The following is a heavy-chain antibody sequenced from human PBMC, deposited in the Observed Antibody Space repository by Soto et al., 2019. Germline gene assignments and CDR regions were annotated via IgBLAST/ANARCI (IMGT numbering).Heavy chain of an antibody. Sequence: GESLKISCKGSGYSFALYWIGWVRQMPGKDLEWTGIIYPSDSDVRYSPSFQGQVTMSADKSISTVYLQWNSLKASDTAMYYCARIIADWYFDLWGRGTLVTVSS. J-gene: IGHJ2*01. CDR2: IYPSDSDV. CDR3: ARIIADWYFDL. CDR1: GYSFALYW. D-gene: IGHD3-16*02. V-gene: IGHV5-51*01.